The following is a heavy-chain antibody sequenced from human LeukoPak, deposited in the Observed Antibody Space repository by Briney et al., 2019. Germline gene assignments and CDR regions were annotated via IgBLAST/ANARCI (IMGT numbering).Heavy chain of an antibody. D-gene: IGHD3-10*01. Sequence: PGGSLRLSCAASGFTFSSYWMSWVRQAPGKGLEWVANIKQDGSEKYYVDSVKGRFTISRDNAKNSLYLQMNSLRAEDTAVYYCARVLWFGESHPFDYWGQGTLVTVSS. CDR2: IKQDGSEK. V-gene: IGHV3-7*01. CDR3: ARVLWFGESHPFDY. CDR1: GFTFSSYW. J-gene: IGHJ4*02.